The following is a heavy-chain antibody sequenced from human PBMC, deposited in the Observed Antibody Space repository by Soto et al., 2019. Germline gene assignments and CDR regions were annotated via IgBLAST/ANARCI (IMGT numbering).Heavy chain of an antibody. CDR2: IYYSGST. CDR1: CISISSGVYY. D-gene: IGHD5-12*01. Sequence: SETLSLICTVSCISISSGVYYWSWIRPHPGKGLEWIGYIYYSGSTYYNPSLKSRVTISVDTSKNQFSLKLSSVTAADTAVYYCARGRQENSGYDFVYYYMDVWGKGTTVTVSS. V-gene: IGHV4-31*03. J-gene: IGHJ6*03. CDR3: ARGRQENSGYDFVYYYMDV.